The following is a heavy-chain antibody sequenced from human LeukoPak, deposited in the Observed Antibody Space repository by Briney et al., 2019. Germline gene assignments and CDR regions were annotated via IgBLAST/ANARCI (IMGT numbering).Heavy chain of an antibody. V-gene: IGHV3-30*02. Sequence: PGGSLRLSCAASGFTDSSNYMSWVRQAPGKGLEWVAFIRYDGSNKYYAESVKGRFTISRDNSKNTLYLQMNSLRAEDTAVYYCAKDRGYSGYDWEGVFDYWGQGTLVTVSS. D-gene: IGHD5-12*01. CDR1: GFTDSSNY. CDR3: AKDRGYSGYDWEGVFDY. CDR2: IRYDGSNK. J-gene: IGHJ4*02.